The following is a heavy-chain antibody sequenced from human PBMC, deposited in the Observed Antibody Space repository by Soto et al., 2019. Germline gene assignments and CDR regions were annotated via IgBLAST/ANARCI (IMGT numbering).Heavy chain of an antibody. V-gene: IGHV4-59*01. CDR1: GGSISSYY. CDR3: ARDSKREASNYYYYRDV. J-gene: IGHJ6*03. CDR2: MYDSGST. Sequence: SETLSLTCTVSGGSISSYYLSWIRQPPGKGLEWIGYMYDSGSTDYNPSLKSRVTISVDTSKNQFSLKVYSVTAADTAVYYCARDSKREASNYYYYRDVGGKGTTVTVSS. D-gene: IGHD1-26*01.